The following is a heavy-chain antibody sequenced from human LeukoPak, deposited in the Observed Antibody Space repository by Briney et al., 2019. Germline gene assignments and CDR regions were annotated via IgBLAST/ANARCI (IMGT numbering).Heavy chain of an antibody. J-gene: IGHJ4*02. CDR2: INPNSGGT. CDR3: ARSATVTTGGSDFDY. V-gene: IGHV1-2*04. D-gene: IGHD4-17*01. CDR1: GYTFTGYY. Sequence: ASVKVSCKASGYTFTGYYMHWVRQAPGQGLEWMGWINPNSGGTNYAQKFQGWVTMTRDTSISTAYMELSRLRSDDTAVYYCARSATVTTGGSDFDYWGQGTLVTVSS.